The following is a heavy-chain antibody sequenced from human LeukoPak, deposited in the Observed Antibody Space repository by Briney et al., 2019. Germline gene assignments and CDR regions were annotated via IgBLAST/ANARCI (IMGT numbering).Heavy chain of an antibody. D-gene: IGHD6-6*01. J-gene: IGHJ3*02. V-gene: IGHV5-51*01. Sequence: GESLKISCKALGYFFSNYWIGWVRQMPGKGLEWMGIIYAGDSDTRYSPSFQGQVTISVDKSITTAYLQWNSLKASDSAIYYCARHSTSHSSDAFDIWGQGTLVIVSS. CDR1: GYFFSNYW. CDR2: IYAGDSDT. CDR3: ARHSTSHSSDAFDI.